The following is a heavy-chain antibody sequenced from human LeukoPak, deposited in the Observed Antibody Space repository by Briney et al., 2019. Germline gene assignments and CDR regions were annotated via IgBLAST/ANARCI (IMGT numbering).Heavy chain of an antibody. J-gene: IGHJ4*02. CDR3: AREGYSSY. D-gene: IGHD4-11*01. CDR1: GGTFSSYS. Sequence: ASVKVSCKASGGTFSSYSISWVRQAPGQGLEWMGWVNPNSGGTTYAQKFQGRVTMTRDTSISTAYMELNRLRSDDTAVYYCAREGYSSYWGQGTLVTVSS. CDR2: VNPNSGGT. V-gene: IGHV1-2*02.